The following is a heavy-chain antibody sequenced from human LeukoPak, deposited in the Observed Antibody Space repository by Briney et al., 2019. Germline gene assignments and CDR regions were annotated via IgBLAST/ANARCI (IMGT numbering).Heavy chain of an antibody. V-gene: IGHV1-8*01. CDR2: MNPNSGNT. Sequence: ASVKVSCKASGYTFTSYDINWVRQATGQGLEWMGWMNPNSGNTGYAQKFQGRVTMTRNTSISTAYMELSSLRSEDTAVYYCARVYDYSNGIDYWGQGTLVTVPS. J-gene: IGHJ4*02. CDR1: GYTFTSYD. CDR3: ARVYDYSNGIDY. D-gene: IGHD4-11*01.